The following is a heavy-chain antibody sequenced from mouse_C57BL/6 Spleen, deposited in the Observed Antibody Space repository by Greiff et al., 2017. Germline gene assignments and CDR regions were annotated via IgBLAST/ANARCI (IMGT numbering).Heavy chain of an antibody. V-gene: IGHV14-1*01. CDR3: TLPKRGQDPWYFDV. J-gene: IGHJ1*03. D-gene: IGHD3-3*01. CDR1: GFNIKDYY. CDR2: IDPEDGDT. Sequence: VHVKQSGAELVRPGASVKLSCTASGFNIKDYYMHWVKQRPEQGLEWIGRIDPEDGDTEYAPKFQGKATMTADTSSNTAYLQLSSLTSEDTAVYYCTLPKRGQDPWYFDVWGTGTTVTVSS.